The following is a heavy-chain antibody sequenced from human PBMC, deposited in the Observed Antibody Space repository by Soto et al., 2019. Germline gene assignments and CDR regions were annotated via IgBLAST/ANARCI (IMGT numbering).Heavy chain of an antibody. CDR2: IIPIFGTA. CDR1: GGTFSSYA. J-gene: IGHJ4*01. CDR3: AGEPNGAGIIAALTPTLA. D-gene: IGHD6-6*01. V-gene: IGHV1-69*06. Sequence: GASVKVSCKASGGTFSSYAISWVRQAPGQGLEWMGGIIPIFGTANYAQKFQGRVTITADKSTSTAYMELSSLRSEDTAVYYCAGEPNGAGIIAALTPTLARGQGNPGT.